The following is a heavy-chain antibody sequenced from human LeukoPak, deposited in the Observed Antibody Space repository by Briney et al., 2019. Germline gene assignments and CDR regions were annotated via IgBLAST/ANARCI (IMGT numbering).Heavy chain of an antibody. CDR2: INGSGGTT. V-gene: IGHV3-23*01. CDR1: GFTFNSYA. Sequence: GGSLRLSCAASGFTFNSYAMTWVRQAPGKGPEWVSIINGSGGTTYYADSVKGRFTISRDNSKNTLYLQMNSLRAEDTAVYYCALEVGASPFDYWGQGTLVTVSS. D-gene: IGHD1-26*01. CDR3: ALEVGASPFDY. J-gene: IGHJ4*02.